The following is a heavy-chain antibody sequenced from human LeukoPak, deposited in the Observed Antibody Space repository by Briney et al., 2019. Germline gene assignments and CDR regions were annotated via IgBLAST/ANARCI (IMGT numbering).Heavy chain of an antibody. J-gene: IGHJ5*02. Sequence: RASVKVSCKASGYTFTSYGISWVRQAPGQGLEWMGWISAYNGNTNYAQKVQGRVTMTTDTSTSTAYVELRSLRSDDTAVYYCARVRGRQQPPNWFDPWGQGTLVTVSS. D-gene: IGHD6-13*01. CDR3: ARVRGRQQPPNWFDP. CDR1: GYTFTSYG. V-gene: IGHV1-18*01. CDR2: ISAYNGNT.